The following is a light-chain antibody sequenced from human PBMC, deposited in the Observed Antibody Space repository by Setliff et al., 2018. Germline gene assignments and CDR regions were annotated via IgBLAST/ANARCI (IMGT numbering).Light chain of an antibody. V-gene: IGLV2-14*03. J-gene: IGLJ1*01. CDR3: SSYTSSSIFYV. Sequence: QSALAQPASVSGSPGQSITISCTGTSSDVGGYNSVSWYQQHPGKAPKLMIYGVSNRPSGVSNRFSGSKSGNTASLTISGLQAEDEADYYCSSYTSSSIFYVFGTGTKSPS. CDR2: GVS. CDR1: SSDVGGYNS.